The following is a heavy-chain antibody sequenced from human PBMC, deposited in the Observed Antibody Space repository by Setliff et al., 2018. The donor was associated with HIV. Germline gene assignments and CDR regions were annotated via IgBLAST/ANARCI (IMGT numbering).Heavy chain of an antibody. Sequence: SETLSLTCTVSGGSISSSSYYWGWIRQPPGKGLEWIGSVYYSGSTYYNPSLKSRVTISVDTSKNQFSLNVNSVTAADTAVYYCGNQAVVPADMDYYYYIDVWGKGTTVTVSS. CDR2: VYYSGST. CDR1: GGSISSSSYY. CDR3: GNQAVVPADMDYYYYIDV. V-gene: IGHV4-39*01. J-gene: IGHJ6*03. D-gene: IGHD2-2*01.